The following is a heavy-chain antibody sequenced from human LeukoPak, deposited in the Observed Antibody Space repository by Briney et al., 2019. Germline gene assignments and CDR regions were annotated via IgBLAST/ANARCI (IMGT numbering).Heavy chain of an antibody. CDR2: IYYSGST. V-gene: IGHV4-39*07. D-gene: IGHD5-18*01. Sequence: SETLSLTCTVSGGSISSSSYYWGWIRQPPGKGLEWIGSIYYSGSTNYNPSLKSRVTISVDTSKNQFSLKLSSVTAADTAVYYCARGGYSYGYLRRAFDIWGQGTMVTVSS. CDR1: GGSISSSSYY. CDR3: ARGGYSYGYLRRAFDI. J-gene: IGHJ3*02.